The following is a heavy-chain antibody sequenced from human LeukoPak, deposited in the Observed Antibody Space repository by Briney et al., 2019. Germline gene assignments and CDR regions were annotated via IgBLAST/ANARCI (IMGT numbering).Heavy chain of an antibody. CDR3: TRNWGSDNWFDP. D-gene: IGHD7-27*01. Sequence: GGSLRLSCAASGFIFSSYWMHWVRQAPGKGLVWVSLIYSDGSGTTYADSVKGRFTISRDNSKNTLYLQMNSLRAEDTAIYYCTRNWGSDNWFDPWGQGTLVTVSS. CDR1: GFIFSSYW. V-gene: IGHV3-74*01. CDR2: IYSDGSGT. J-gene: IGHJ5*02.